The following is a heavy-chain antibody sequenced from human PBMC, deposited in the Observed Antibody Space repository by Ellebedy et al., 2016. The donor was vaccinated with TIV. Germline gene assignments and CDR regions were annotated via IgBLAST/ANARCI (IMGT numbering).Heavy chain of an antibody. Sequence: GESLKISCAASGFTFSSYAMSWVRQAPGKGLEWVSAIRGSGGSTYYADSVKGRFTISRDNSKNTLYLQMTSLRAEDTDVYYGAKARRAYCTNGVCYIPYYLDDWGQGTLVTVSS. J-gene: IGHJ4*02. V-gene: IGHV3-23*01. D-gene: IGHD2-8*01. CDR3: AKARRAYCTNGVCYIPYYLDD. CDR2: IRGSGGST. CDR1: GFTFSSYA.